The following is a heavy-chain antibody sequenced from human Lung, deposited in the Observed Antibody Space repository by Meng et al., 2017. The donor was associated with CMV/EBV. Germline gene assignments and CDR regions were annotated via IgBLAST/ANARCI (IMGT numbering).Heavy chain of an antibody. V-gene: IGHV4-59*01. Sequence: SETLSPXCTVAGDSISSYYWSWIRQPPGKGLEWIGYIYYSGSTNYNPSLKSRVTISVDTSKNQFSLKLSSVTTADTAVYYCARFTIFGVVMDGMDVWGQGTXVNGAS. CDR3: ARFTIFGVVMDGMDV. D-gene: IGHD3-3*01. CDR1: GDSISSYY. J-gene: IGHJ6*02. CDR2: IYYSGST.